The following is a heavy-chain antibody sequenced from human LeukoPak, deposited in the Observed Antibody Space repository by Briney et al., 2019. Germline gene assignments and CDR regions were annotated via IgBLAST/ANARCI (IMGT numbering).Heavy chain of an antibody. V-gene: IGHV3-23*01. J-gene: IGHJ3*02. Sequence: GGSLRLSCAASGFTFSSYAMSWVRQAPGKGLEWVSAISGSGGSTYYADSVKGRFTISRDNSKNTLYLLMNSLRAEDTAVYYCAKGTRSYSDAFDIWGQGTMVTVSS. CDR1: GFTFSSYA. CDR2: ISGSGGST. D-gene: IGHD1-26*01. CDR3: AKGTRSYSDAFDI.